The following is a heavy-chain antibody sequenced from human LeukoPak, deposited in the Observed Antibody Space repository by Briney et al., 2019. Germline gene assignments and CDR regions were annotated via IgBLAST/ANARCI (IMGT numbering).Heavy chain of an antibody. J-gene: IGHJ5*02. CDR3: AGLADDDYVWGSYRLAWSP. V-gene: IGHV4-39*01. CDR2: IYYSGST. CDR1: GGSISSSSYY. Sequence: PSETLSLTCTVSGGSISSSSYYWGWIRQPPGKGLEWIGSIYYSGSTYYNPSLKSRVTISVDTSKNQFSLKLSSVTAADTAVYYCAGLADDDYVWGSYRLAWSPWGQGTLVTVSS. D-gene: IGHD3-16*02.